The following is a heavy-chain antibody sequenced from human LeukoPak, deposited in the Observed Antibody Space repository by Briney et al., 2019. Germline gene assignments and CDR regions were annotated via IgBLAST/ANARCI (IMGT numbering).Heavy chain of an antibody. V-gene: IGHV3-66*02. CDR1: GFTVSSNY. Sequence: GGSLRLPCAASGFTVSSNYMSWVRQAPGKGLEWVSVIYSGGSTYYADSVKGRFTISRDNSKNTLYLQMNSLRPEDTAVYYCARSPRFGEFNSWGQGTLVTVSS. D-gene: IGHD3-10*02. CDR3: ARSPRFGEFNS. J-gene: IGHJ4*02. CDR2: IYSGGST.